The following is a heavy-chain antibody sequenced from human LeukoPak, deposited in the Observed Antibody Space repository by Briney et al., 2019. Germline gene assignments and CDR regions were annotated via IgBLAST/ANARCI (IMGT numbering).Heavy chain of an antibody. Sequence: PGGSLRLSCAASGLTFSNAWMSWVRQAPGKGLEWVGRIKSKTDGGTTDYAAPVKGRFTISRDDSKNTLYLQMNSLKTEDTAVYYCTIREGRWGFQHWGQGTLVTVSS. CDR1: GLTFSNAW. J-gene: IGHJ1*01. D-gene: IGHD3-16*01. CDR3: TIREGRWGFQH. V-gene: IGHV3-15*01. CDR2: IKSKTDGGTT.